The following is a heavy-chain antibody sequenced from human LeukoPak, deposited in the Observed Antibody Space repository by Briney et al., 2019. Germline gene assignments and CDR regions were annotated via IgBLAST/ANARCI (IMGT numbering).Heavy chain of an antibody. CDR3: ARRGSSSWYGYFDF. CDR2: IIPFFGTA. V-gene: IGHV1-69*01. Sequence: SVKVSCKAAGGTFSSYAISWVRQAPGQGLEWMGGIIPFFGTANYEQKFQGRGTITAAESTSTAYMELSSLRPENTAVYYGARRGSSSWYGYFDFWGQGTLVTVSS. J-gene: IGHJ4*02. CDR1: GGTFSSYA. D-gene: IGHD6-13*01.